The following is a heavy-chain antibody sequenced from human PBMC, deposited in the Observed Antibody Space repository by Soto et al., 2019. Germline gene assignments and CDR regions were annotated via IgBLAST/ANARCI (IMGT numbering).Heavy chain of an antibody. D-gene: IGHD4-4*01. CDR1: GGYIGSYN. CDR2: VFYTGRA. V-gene: IGHV4-59*01. Sequence: SETLSLASTVSGGYIGSYNTSRNRQPPGEGLESIGYVFYTGRANYNASLKSRVSISLDTSNYQFSLKLSSVTAADTAVYYCARDGDGRMTTNPYYYNGMDVWGPGTTVT. J-gene: IGHJ6*02. CDR3: ARDGDGRMTTNPYYYNGMDV.